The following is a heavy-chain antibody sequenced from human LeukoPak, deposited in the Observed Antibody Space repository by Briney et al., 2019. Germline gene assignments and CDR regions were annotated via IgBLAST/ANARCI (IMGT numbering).Heavy chain of an antibody. CDR2: ISYDGSNK. J-gene: IGHJ6*02. V-gene: IGHV3-30*18. D-gene: IGHD6-19*01. CDR1: GFTFSSYG. Sequence: GGSLRLSCAASGFTFSSYGMHWVRQAPGKGLEWVAVISYDGSNKYYADSVKGRFTISRDNYKNTLYLQMNSLRAEDTAVYYCAKDSSVAAPYGMDVWGQGTTVTVSS. CDR3: AKDSSVAAPYGMDV.